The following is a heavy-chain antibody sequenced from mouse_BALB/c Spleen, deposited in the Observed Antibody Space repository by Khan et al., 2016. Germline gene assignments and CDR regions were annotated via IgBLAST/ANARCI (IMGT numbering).Heavy chain of an antibody. CDR3: ARDVYVN. D-gene: IGHD1-1*01. V-gene: IGHV1-18*01. J-gene: IGHJ2*01. Sequence: IQLVQSDPDLVKPGASVKISCKASGYSFTAYYMYWVKQSHGKSLEWIGRINPNNGATTFNQKFKGKAILTVDKSSTTAYMELRSLASEDSAVYYCARDVYVNWGQGTTLTVSS. CDR2: INPNNGAT. CDR1: GYSFTAYY.